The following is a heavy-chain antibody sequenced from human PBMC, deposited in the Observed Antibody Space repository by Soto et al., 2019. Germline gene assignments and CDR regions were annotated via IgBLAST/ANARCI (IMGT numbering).Heavy chain of an antibody. CDR2: IYWEDSK. CDR1: GFSLSTSGVG. V-gene: IGHV2-5*02. Sequence: QITLKESGPTLVRPTQTLTLTCAFSGFSLSTSGVGVGWIRQPPGKALEWLAVIYWEDSKHYSPSLRSRLTITKDTSKNQVVLTMTNMDTMDTGTYYCAHKGPEDWPLDYWGQGTLVTVSS. D-gene: IGHD3-9*01. J-gene: IGHJ4*02. CDR3: AHKGPEDWPLDY.